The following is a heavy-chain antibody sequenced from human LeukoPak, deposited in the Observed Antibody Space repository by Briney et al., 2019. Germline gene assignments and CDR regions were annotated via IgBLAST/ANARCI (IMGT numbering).Heavy chain of an antibody. J-gene: IGHJ6*02. CDR3: AREVRGMDV. V-gene: IGHV4-59*01. CDR1: GASMSDFY. CDR2: TQYTGNT. D-gene: IGHD2-21*01. Sequence: SETLSLTCSVSGASMSDFYWNWLRQPPGKGLEWIGFTQYTGNTNYNPSLKSRITISVDLSKSQFSLKLTSVTAADTAVYYCAREVRGMDVWGQGTTVTVSS.